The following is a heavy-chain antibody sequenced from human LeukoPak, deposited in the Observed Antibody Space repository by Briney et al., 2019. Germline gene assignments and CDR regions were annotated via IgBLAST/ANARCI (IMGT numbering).Heavy chain of an antibody. Sequence: SETLSLTCAVYGGSFSGYYWNWIRQPPGKGLEWIGGINHSGNTNYNPSLKSRVTISLGTSKNQFSLKLSSVTAADTAVYYCARETSQKGAHYMDVWGKGTTVTISS. CDR1: GGSFSGYY. CDR3: ARETSQKGAHYMDV. CDR2: INHSGNT. J-gene: IGHJ6*03. V-gene: IGHV4-34*01. D-gene: IGHD3-16*01.